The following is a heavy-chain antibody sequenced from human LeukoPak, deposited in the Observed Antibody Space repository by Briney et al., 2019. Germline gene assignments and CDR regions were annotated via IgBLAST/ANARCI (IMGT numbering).Heavy chain of an antibody. CDR2: ISSSSDYI. V-gene: IGHV3-21*01. CDR1: EFTFSSYN. CDR3: ARGKTSQNIVTRKTYNWFDP. Sequence: GGSLRLSCTASEFTFSSYNMNWVRQAPGKVLEWVSSISSSSDYIYYADSVKGRFTISRDNAKNSLYLQMKNLRAEDTAVYYCARGKTSQNIVTRKTYNWFDPWGQGTQVTVSS. J-gene: IGHJ5*02. D-gene: IGHD2/OR15-2a*01.